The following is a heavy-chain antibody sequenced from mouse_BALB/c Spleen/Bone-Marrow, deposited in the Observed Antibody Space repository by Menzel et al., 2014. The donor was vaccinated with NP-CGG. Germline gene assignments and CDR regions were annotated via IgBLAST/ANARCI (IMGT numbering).Heavy chain of an antibody. CDR1: GYSFTSYW. D-gene: IGHD1-1*01. CDR3: TRSITTAVEFDY. Sequence: VQLKESGTVLARPGASVKTSCKASGYSFTSYWMYWIKQRPGQGLEWIGAIYPGNSGTSYNQNFKGKAKLTAVTSASTAYMELSSLTNEDSAVYYCTRSITTAVEFDYWGQGISLTVSS. V-gene: IGHV1-5*01. CDR2: IYPGNSGT. J-gene: IGHJ2*03.